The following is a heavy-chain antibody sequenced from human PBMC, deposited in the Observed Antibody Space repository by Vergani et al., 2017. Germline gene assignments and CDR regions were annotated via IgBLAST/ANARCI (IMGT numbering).Heavy chain of an antibody. D-gene: IGHD3-3*01. CDR1: GFTFSSYG. V-gene: IGHV3-30*18. J-gene: IGHJ4*02. CDR2: ISYDGSNK. Sequence: QVQLVESGGGVVQPGRSLRLSCAASGFTFSSYGMHWVRQAPGKGLEWVAVISYDGSNKYYADSVKGRFTIARDNSKNTLYLQMNSLRAEDTAVYYCAKELDFWSGYYTGPDYWGQGTLVTVYS. CDR3: AKELDFWSGYYTGPDY.